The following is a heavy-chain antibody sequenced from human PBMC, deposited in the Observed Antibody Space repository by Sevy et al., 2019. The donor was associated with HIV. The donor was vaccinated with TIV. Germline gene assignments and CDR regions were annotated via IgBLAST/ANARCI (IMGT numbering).Heavy chain of an antibody. CDR2: MYYNGHI. V-gene: IGHV4-59*08. Sequence: SETLSLTCTVSVGSITSLYWNWIRQPPGKGLELIVNMYYNGHINYNPSLRGPVSLTLDKSKNKYSLRLSSVTAADTAMYYCAGEDAWGRGYSWGQGTLVTVSS. CDR3: AGEDAWGRGYS. J-gene: IGHJ4*02. CDR1: VGSITSLY. D-gene: IGHD1-26*01.